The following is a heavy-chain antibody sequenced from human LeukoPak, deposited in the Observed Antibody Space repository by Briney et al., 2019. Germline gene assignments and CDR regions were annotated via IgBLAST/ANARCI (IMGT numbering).Heavy chain of an antibody. J-gene: IGHJ4*02. D-gene: IGHD3-10*01. V-gene: IGHV3-30*04. CDR2: ISYDGSNK. CDR3: ARPRSSYYYGSGSYYNY. CDR1: GFTFSSYS. Sequence: PGKSLRLSCAASGFTFSSYSMHWVRQAPGKGLEWVAVISYDGSNKYYADSVEGRFTISRDNSKNTLYLQMNSLRAEDTAVYYCARPRSSYYYGSGSYYNYWGQGTLVTVSS.